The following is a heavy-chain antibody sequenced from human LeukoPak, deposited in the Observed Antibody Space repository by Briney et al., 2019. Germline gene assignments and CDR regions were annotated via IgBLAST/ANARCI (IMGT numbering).Heavy chain of an antibody. V-gene: IGHV4-38-2*02. D-gene: IGHD3-10*01. CDR3: ARDRRITMVRGVINWSDP. Sequence: SETPSLTCAVSGYSISSGYYWGWIRQPPGKGLEWIGSIYHSGSTYYNPSLKSRVTISVDTSKNQFSLKLSSVTAADTAVYYCARDRRITMVRGVINWSDPWGQGTLVTVSS. J-gene: IGHJ5*02. CDR1: GYSISSGYY. CDR2: IYHSGST.